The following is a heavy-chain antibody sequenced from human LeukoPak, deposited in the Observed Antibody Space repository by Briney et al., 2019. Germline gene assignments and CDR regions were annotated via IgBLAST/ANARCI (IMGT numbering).Heavy chain of an antibody. CDR1: GFPFETNA. CDR3: AKDWIQFNRVFDCFDS. CDR2: IGNTET. Sequence: GGSLRLSCATSGFPFETNAMSWVRQAPGKGLEWVATIGNTETFYADSVTGRFTISRDNSKNTVSLQMNRLRVEDTAIYYCAKDWIQFNRVFDCFDSWGREPWSPSPQ. J-gene: IGHJ4*02. D-gene: IGHD5-18*01. V-gene: IGHV3-23*01.